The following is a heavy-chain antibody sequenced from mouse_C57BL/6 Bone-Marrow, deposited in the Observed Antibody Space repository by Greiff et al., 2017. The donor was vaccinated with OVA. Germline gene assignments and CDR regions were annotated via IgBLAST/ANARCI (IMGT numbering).Heavy chain of an antibody. CDR3: ARRGYGSSLFDY. CDR1: GYTFTSYG. Sequence: VQLQQSGAELARPGASVKLSCKASGYTFTSYGISWVKQRTGQGLEWIGEIHPRSGNTYYNEKFKGKATLTADKSSSTAYMELRSLTSEDSAVYFCARRGYGSSLFDYWGQGTTLTVSS. D-gene: IGHD1-1*01. CDR2: IHPRSGNT. J-gene: IGHJ2*01. V-gene: IGHV1-81*01.